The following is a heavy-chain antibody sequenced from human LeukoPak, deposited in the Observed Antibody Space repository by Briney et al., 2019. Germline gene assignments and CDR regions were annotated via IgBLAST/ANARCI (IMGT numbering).Heavy chain of an antibody. Sequence: SETLSLTCTVSGASISSHYWSWIRQPPGKGLEWIGLISFTGSTNYNPSLKSRVTTSVDTSKNQFSLKLSSVTAADTAVYYCARGGGSSLPLDYWGQGTLVTVSS. D-gene: IGHD6-13*01. CDR1: GASISSHY. J-gene: IGHJ4*02. V-gene: IGHV4-59*11. CDR3: ARGGGSSLPLDY. CDR2: ISFTGST.